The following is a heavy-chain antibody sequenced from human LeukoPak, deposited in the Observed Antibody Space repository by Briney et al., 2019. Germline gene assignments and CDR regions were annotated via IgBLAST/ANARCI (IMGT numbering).Heavy chain of an antibody. J-gene: IGHJ4*02. D-gene: IGHD6-19*01. V-gene: IGHV4-59*01. CDR2: IYYSGST. Sequence: PSETLSLTCTVSGGSISSYYWSWIRQPPGKELEWIGYIYYSGSTNYNPSLKSRVTISVDTSKNQFSLKLYSATAADTAVYYCARDRYSSGFRNFDYWGQGTLVTVSS. CDR1: GGSISSYY. CDR3: ARDRYSSGFRNFDY.